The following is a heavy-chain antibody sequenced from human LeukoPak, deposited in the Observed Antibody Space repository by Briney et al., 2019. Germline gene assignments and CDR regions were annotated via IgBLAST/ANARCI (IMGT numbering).Heavy chain of an antibody. CDR3: ARGRSMGYCSSTSCYTVGFDP. D-gene: IGHD2-2*02. V-gene: IGHV1-69*02. J-gene: IGHJ5*02. Sequence: SVKVSCKASGGTFSSYTISWVRQAPGQGLEWMGRIIPILGIANSAQKFQGRVTITADKSTSTAYMELSSLRSEDTAVYYCARGRSMGYCSSTSCYTVGFDPWGQGTLVTVSS. CDR2: IIPILGIA. CDR1: GGTFSSYT.